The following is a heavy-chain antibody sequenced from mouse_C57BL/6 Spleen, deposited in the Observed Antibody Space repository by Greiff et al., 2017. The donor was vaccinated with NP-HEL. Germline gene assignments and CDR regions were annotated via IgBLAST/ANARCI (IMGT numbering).Heavy chain of an antibody. J-gene: IGHJ4*01. CDR2: IWSGGST. V-gene: IGHV2-2*01. D-gene: IGHD2-5*01. Sequence: VQLVESGPGLVQPSQSLSITCTVSGFSLTSYGVHWVRQSPGKGLEWLGVIWSGGSTDYNAAFISRLSISKDNSKSHVFFKMNSLQADDTAIYYCASPYSNYPPSAMDYWGQGTSVTVSS. CDR1: GFSLTSYG. CDR3: ASPYSNYPPSAMDY.